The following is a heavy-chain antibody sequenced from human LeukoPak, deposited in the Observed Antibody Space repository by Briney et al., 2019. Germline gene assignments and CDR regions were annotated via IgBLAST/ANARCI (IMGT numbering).Heavy chain of an antibody. CDR2: IKQDGSEK. V-gene: IGHV3-7*03. CDR3: AKTDCTSSSCYTIES. CDR1: GFTFSSYW. D-gene: IGHD2-2*02. Sequence: PGGSLRLSCAASGFTFSSYWMSWVRQAPGKGLEWVANIKQDGSEKYYVDSVKGRFTISRDNAKNSLYLQMNSLRAEDTAVYYCAKTDCTSSSCYTIESWGQGTLVTVSS. J-gene: IGHJ4*02.